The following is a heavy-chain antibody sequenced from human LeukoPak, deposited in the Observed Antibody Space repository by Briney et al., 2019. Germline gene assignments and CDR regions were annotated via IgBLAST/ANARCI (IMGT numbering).Heavy chain of an antibody. CDR3: ARDNYDSSGYYFD. V-gene: IGHV3-48*03. Sequence: GGSLRLSCAASGFTFSSYEMNWVRQAPGKGLEWVSYISSSGTTIYYADSVNGRFTISRDNAKNALYLQMNSLRAEDTAVYYCARDNYDSSGYYFDWGQGTLVTVSS. D-gene: IGHD3-22*01. J-gene: IGHJ4*02. CDR1: GFTFSSYE. CDR2: ISSSGTTI.